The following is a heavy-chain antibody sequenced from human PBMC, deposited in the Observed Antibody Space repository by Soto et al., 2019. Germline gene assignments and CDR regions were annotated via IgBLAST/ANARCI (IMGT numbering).Heavy chain of an antibody. CDR2: IYYSGST. D-gene: IGHD3-3*01. CDR3: AGDFRLAHYDSPAFDI. CDR1: GGSISSSSYY. Sequence: PSETLSLTCTVSGGSISSSSYYWGWIRQPPGKGLEWIGSIYYSGSTYYNPSLKSRVTISVDTSKNQFSLKLSSVTAADTAVFYCAGDFRLAHYDSPAFDIWGQGTMVTVSS. V-gene: IGHV4-39*07. J-gene: IGHJ3*02.